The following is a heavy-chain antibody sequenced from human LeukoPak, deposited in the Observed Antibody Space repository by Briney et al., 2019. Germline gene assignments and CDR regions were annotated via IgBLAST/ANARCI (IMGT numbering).Heavy chain of an antibody. Sequence: PGGSLRLSCAASGFTFSSYWMSWVRQAPGKGLEWVANIKQDGSEKYYVDSVKGRFTISRDNAKNSLYLQMNSLRAEDTAVYYCAREGYSSGYLSAFDIWGQGTMVTVSS. CDR3: AREGYSSGYLSAFDI. CDR2: IKQDGSEK. V-gene: IGHV3-7*01. D-gene: IGHD3-22*01. J-gene: IGHJ3*02. CDR1: GFTFSSYW.